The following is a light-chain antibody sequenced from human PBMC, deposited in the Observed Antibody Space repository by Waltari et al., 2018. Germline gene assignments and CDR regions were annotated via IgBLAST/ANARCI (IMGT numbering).Light chain of an antibody. V-gene: IGLV1-44*01. J-gene: IGLJ3*02. CDR2: YKN. CDR3: AAWVDSVTGVV. CDR1: ISNIGNNA. Sequence: QSVLTQPPSASGTLGQRVTISCSGTISNIGNNAVNWYQQLPQSAPQPLVYYKNQRPSGVPDRFSASKSGTSASLVISGLQSEDEADYYCAAWVDSVTGVVFGGGTKLTVL.